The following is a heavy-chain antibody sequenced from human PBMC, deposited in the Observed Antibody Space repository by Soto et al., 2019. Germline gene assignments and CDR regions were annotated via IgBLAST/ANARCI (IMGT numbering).Heavy chain of an antibody. CDR2: INHSGST. CDR3: ARGRRRPSSTSGLYAFDI. J-gene: IGHJ3*02. D-gene: IGHD2-2*01. V-gene: IGHV4-34*01. Sequence: SETLSLTCAVYGGSFSGYYWSWIRQPPGKGLEWSGEINHSGSTNYNPSLKSRVTISVDTSKNQSSLKLSSVTAADTAVYYCARGRRRPSSTSGLYAFDIWGQGTMVTVSS. CDR1: GGSFSGYY.